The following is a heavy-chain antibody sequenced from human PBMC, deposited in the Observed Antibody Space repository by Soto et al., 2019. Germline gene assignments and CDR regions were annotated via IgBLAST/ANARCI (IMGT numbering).Heavy chain of an antibody. CDR1: GGSISSYY. Sequence: PSETLSLTCTVSGGSISSYYWSWIRQPPGKGLEWIGYIYYSGSTNYNPSLKSRVTISVDTSKNQFSLKLSSVTAADTAVYYCARGEPRGPSSGYYYTFDYWGQGTLVTVSS. V-gene: IGHV4-59*01. CDR3: ARGEPRGPSSGYYYTFDY. CDR2: IYYSGST. J-gene: IGHJ4*02. D-gene: IGHD3-22*01.